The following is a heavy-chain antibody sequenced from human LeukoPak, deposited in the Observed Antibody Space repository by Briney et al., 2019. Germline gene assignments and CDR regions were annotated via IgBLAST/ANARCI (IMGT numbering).Heavy chain of an antibody. CDR3: ARDYSPDY. J-gene: IGHJ4*02. Sequence: GGSLRLSCAASGLTFSSYWMSRVRQAPGKGLEWVANIKQDGSEKYYVDSVKGLFTISRDNAKNSLYLQMNSLRAEDTAVYYCARDYSPDYWGQGTLVTVSS. CDR2: IKQDGSEK. D-gene: IGHD6-13*01. V-gene: IGHV3-7*01. CDR1: GLTFSSYW.